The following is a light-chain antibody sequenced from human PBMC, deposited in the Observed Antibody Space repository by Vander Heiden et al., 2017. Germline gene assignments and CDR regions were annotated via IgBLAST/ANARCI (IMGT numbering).Light chain of an antibody. Sequence: SYVLTQPPSVSVAPGQTARLSCGGNNIGRYSVNWSQQKPGQAPVLVVYDDSGRPSGIPERFSGSNSGSTATLTINGVEAGDEADYYCQVWDSNSDHLVFGGGTKLTVL. CDR1: NIGRYS. CDR2: DDS. V-gene: IGLV3-21*02. CDR3: QVWDSNSDHLV. J-gene: IGLJ2*01.